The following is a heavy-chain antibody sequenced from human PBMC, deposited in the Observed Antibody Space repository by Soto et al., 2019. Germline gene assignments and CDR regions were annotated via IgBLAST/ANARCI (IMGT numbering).Heavy chain of an antibody. V-gene: IGHV3-23*01. CDR1: GFTFSSYA. CDR2: ISGSGGST. CDR3: AAAVVTHPADYYYGMDV. Sequence: PGGSLRLSCAASGFTFSSYAMSWVRQAPGKGLEWVSAISGSGGSTYYADSVKGRFTISRDNSKNTLYLQMNSLRAEDTAVYYCAAAVVTHPADYYYGMDVWGQGTTVTVSS. D-gene: IGHD2-21*02. J-gene: IGHJ6*02.